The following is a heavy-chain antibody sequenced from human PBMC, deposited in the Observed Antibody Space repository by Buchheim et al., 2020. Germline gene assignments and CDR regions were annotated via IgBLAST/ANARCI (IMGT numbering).Heavy chain of an antibody. V-gene: IGHV3-21*01. CDR1: GFTFISYS. CDR3: ARAGFVGDWYFDL. D-gene: IGHD2-15*01. Sequence: EVQLVESGGGLVKPGGSLRLSCAASGFTFISYSMNWVRQAPGKGLEWVSSISSSSSYIYYADSVMGRFTISRDDAKNSLYLQMNSLRAEDTAVYYCARAGFVGDWYFDLWGRGTL. J-gene: IGHJ2*01. CDR2: ISSSSSYI.